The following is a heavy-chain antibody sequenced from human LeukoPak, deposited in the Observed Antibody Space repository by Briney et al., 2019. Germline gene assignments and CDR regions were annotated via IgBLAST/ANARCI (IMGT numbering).Heavy chain of an antibody. CDR1: GLTFSTHT. CDR3: VRGADYHILTGYMDV. D-gene: IGHD3-9*01. CDR2: ISSSSSYI. J-gene: IGHJ6*03. V-gene: IGHV3-21*01. Sequence: PGGSLRLSCAASGLTFSTHTMNWVRQAPGKGLEWVSSISSSSSYIYYADSVKGRFTISRANAKNSLYLQMNSLRAEDTAVYYCVRGADYHILTGYMDVRGKGTTVTVSS.